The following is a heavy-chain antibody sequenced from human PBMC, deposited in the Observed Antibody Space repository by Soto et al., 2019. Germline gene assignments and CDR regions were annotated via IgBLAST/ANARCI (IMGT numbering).Heavy chain of an antibody. Sequence: EVQLLESGGGLVQPGGSLRLSCAASGFTFSSYGMSWVRQAPGKGLEWVSSISGSGGRTYYADSVKGRFTISRDNSKNTLYRQMSSLRAEDTAVYDWANRNDYGSGSYVPSDHWGQGTLVTGPS. CDR1: GFTFSSYG. J-gene: IGHJ4*02. CDR2: ISGSGGRT. V-gene: IGHV3-23*01. CDR3: ANRNDYGSGSYVPSDH. D-gene: IGHD3-10*01.